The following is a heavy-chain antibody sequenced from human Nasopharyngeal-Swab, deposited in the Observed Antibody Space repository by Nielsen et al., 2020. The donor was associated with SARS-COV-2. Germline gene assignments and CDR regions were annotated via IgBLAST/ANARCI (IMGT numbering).Heavy chain of an antibody. CDR2: IWYDGSNK. D-gene: IGHD6-13*01. Sequence: GESLKISCAASGFTFSSYGMHWVRQAPGKGLEWVAVIWYDGSNKYYADSVKGRFTIPRDNSKNTLYLQMNSLRAEDTAVYYCARELAAAGTGGNWGQGTLVTVSS. CDR3: ARELAAAGTGGN. V-gene: IGHV3-33*01. CDR1: GFTFSSYG. J-gene: IGHJ4*02.